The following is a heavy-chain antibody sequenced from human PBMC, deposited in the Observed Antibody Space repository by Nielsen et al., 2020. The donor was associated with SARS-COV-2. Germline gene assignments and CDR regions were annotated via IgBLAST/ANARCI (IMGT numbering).Heavy chain of an antibody. CDR2: ISYDGSNE. D-gene: IGHD1-14*01. V-gene: IGHV3-30*04. CDR1: GFNFGINA. J-gene: IGHJ4*02. Sequence: GGSLRLSCTASGFNFGINAMHWVRQAPTKGLEWVAMISYDGSNEYYAASVKGRFTISRDNAKNSLYLRMNSLRAEDTAIYYCARDREPGYNAVDYWGQGTLVTVSS. CDR3: ARDREPGYNAVDY.